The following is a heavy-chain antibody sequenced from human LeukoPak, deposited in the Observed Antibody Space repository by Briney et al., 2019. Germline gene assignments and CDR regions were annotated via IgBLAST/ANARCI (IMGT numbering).Heavy chain of an antibody. CDR2: ISYDGSNK. D-gene: IGHD2-2*01. CDR3: AKGKHCSSTSCSSKYYYGMDV. V-gene: IGHV3-30*18. Sequence: GGSLRLSCAASGFTFSSYGMHWVRQAPGKGLEWVAVISYDGSNKYYADSVKGRFTISRDNSKNTLYLQMNSLRAEDTAVYYCAKGKHCSSTSCSSKYYYGMDVWGQGTTVTVSS. CDR1: GFTFSSYG. J-gene: IGHJ6*02.